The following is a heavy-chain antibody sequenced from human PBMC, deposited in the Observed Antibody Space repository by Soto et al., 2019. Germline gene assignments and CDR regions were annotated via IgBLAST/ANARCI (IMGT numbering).Heavy chain of an antibody. V-gene: IGHV3-30*18. CDR1: GFTFSSYG. CDR3: AKDRGGYSGYEPGGPAYYYYGMDV. D-gene: IGHD5-12*01. Sequence: GGSLRLSCAASGFTFSSYGMHWVRQAPGKGLEWVAVISYDGSNKYYADSVKGRFTISRDNSKNTLYLQMNSLRAEDTAVYYCAKDRGGYSGYEPGGPAYYYYGMDVWGQGTTVTVSS. CDR2: ISYDGSNK. J-gene: IGHJ6*02.